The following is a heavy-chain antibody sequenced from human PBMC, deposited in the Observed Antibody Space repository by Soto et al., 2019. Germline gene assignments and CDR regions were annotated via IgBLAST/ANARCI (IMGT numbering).Heavy chain of an antibody. J-gene: IGHJ4*02. Sequence: VQLMQSGAEVKKPGSSVKVSCKASGGTFSSHSINWVRQAPGQGLEWMGGVISRFGTANYAHSFKGRVTISGGQSTSTAYMELNSLRSDDTAVYYCSREGGYGDFSAALLDWGQGTLVTVSA. CDR1: GGTFSSHS. CDR3: SREGGYGDFSAALLD. CDR2: VISRFGTA. V-gene: IGHV1-69*01. D-gene: IGHD4-17*01.